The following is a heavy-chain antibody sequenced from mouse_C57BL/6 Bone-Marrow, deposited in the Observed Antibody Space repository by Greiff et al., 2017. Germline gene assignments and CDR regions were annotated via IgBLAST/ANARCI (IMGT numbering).Heavy chain of an antibody. D-gene: IGHD6-5*01. CDR3: ASYAFFDY. CDR1: GFNIKNTY. CDR2: IDPANGNT. J-gene: IGHJ2*01. Sequence: VQLKESVAELVRPGASVKLSCTASGFNIKNTYMHWVKQRPEQGLEWIGSIDPANGNTKYAPKFQGKATITADTSSNTAYLQLSSQTSEDAAIYYCASYAFFDYWGQGTTLTVSS. V-gene: IGHV14-3*01.